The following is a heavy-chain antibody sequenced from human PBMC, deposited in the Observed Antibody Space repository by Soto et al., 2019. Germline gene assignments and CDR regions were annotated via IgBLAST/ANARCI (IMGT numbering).Heavy chain of an antibody. Sequence: PGGSLRLSCVASGFTFSSYAMRWVRQAPEQRLARVATFSGGRDTTWHADSVKGRFTVSRDSSKNTLSLQMNSLRPEDTALYYCAKATSATCTGSICYSFVYWGQGTLVTAPQ. V-gene: IGHV3-23*01. J-gene: IGHJ4*02. CDR3: AKATSATCTGSICYSFVY. CDR2: FSGGRDTT. D-gene: IGHD2-21*01. CDR1: GFTFSSYA.